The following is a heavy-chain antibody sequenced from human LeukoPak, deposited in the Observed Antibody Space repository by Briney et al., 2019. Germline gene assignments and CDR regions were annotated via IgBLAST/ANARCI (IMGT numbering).Heavy chain of an antibody. CDR1: GGSISSSNYY. CDR2: IYYSGST. J-gene: IGHJ6*02. V-gene: IGHV4-39*01. CDR3: ASEVGATMYYYYGMDV. Sequence: SETLSLTCTVSGGSISSSNYYWGWIRQPPGKGLEWIGRIYYSGSTYYNPSLKSRVTISVDTSKNQFSLKLSSVTAADTAVYYCASEVGATMYYYYGMDVWGQGTTVTVSS. D-gene: IGHD1-26*01.